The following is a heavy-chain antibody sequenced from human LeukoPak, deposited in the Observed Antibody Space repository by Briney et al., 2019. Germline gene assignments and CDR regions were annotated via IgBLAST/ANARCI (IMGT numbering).Heavy chain of an antibody. CDR1: GGSFSGYY. V-gene: IGHV4-34*01. D-gene: IGHD3-22*01. Sequence: SETLSLTCAVYGGSFSGYYWSWIRQPPGKGLEWIGEINHSGSTNYNPSLKSRVTISVDTSKNQFSLKMASMTAADTAIYFCATDYFKYNDGSGPFEYWGQGTLVTVS. J-gene: IGHJ4*02. CDR2: INHSGST. CDR3: ATDYFKYNDGSGPFEY.